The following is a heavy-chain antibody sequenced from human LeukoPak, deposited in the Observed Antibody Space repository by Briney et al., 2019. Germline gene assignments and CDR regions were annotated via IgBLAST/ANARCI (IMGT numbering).Heavy chain of an antibody. V-gene: IGHV1-69*13. J-gene: IGHJ4*02. CDR1: GGTFSSYA. CDR3: AFPGADFWSGYYRY. CDR2: IIPIFGTA. Sequence: GASVKVSCKASGGTFSSYAISWVRQAPGQGLEWMGGIIPIFGTANYAQKFQGRVTITADESTSTAYMELSSLRSEDTAVYYCAFPGADFWSGYYRYWGQGTLVTVSS. D-gene: IGHD3-3*01.